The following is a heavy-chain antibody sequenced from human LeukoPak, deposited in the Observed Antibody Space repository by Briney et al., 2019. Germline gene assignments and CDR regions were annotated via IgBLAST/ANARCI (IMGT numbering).Heavy chain of an antibody. CDR2: LSDSGASK. V-gene: IGHV3-23*01. D-gene: IGHD4-17*01. Sequence: GGSLRLSCAASGFTFSSYAMTWVRQAPGKGLEWVSALSDSGASKYYADSVKGRFTISRDNSKNTLYLQMNSLRADDTAVYYCASSLPTGITVSYFDYWGQGTLVTVSS. CDR3: ASSLPTGITVSYFDY. J-gene: IGHJ4*02. CDR1: GFTFSSYA.